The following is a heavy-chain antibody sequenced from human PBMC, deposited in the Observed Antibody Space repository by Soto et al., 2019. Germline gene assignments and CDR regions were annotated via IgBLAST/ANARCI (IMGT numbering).Heavy chain of an antibody. CDR1: GFTFSSYG. Sequence: GGSLRLSCAASGFTFSSYGMHWVRQAPGKGLEWVAVISYDGSNKYYADSVKGRFTISRDNSISTLFLQMNSLRTEDTAVYYCAHPRGYGVFDAYDIWGQGALVTVSS. CDR3: AHPRGYGVFDAYDI. J-gene: IGHJ3*02. CDR2: ISYDGSNK. D-gene: IGHD2-8*01. V-gene: IGHV3-30*03.